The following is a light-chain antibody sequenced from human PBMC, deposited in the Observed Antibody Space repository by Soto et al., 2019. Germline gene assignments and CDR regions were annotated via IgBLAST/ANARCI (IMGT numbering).Light chain of an antibody. CDR2: DAS. CDR3: QQYNYWPPWT. CDR1: QSASNN. J-gene: IGKJ1*01. Sequence: ILMTQSPATLSVSPGERATLSCRASQSASNNLAWYQQKPGQAPSLLIYDASTRATGIPARFSGSVSGTEFTLTISGLQSEDFAVYYCQQYNYWPPWTFGQGTKVEIK. V-gene: IGKV3-15*01.